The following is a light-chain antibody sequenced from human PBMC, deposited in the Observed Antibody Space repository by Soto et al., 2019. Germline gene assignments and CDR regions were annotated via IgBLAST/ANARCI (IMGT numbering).Light chain of an antibody. CDR2: ATS. CDR3: QQGYTTRWT. CDR1: QNIRRY. J-gene: IGKJ1*01. Sequence: DIQMTQSPTSLSASVGDRVTITCRASQNIRRYLNWYQQIPGKAPNLLIYATSILQTGVPSRFSGSGTGTDFTLTINGLQPEDFATYYCQQGYTTRWTFGQGTKVELK. V-gene: IGKV1-39*01.